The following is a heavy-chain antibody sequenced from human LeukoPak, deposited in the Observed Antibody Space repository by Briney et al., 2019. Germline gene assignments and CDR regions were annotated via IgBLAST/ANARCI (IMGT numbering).Heavy chain of an antibody. CDR2: ISGSGGST. CDR1: GFTFSSYA. Sequence: GGSLRLSCAASGFTFSSYAMSWVRQALGKGLEWVSAISGSGGSTYYADSVKGRFTISRDNAKNSLFLEMTGLTAEDSAVYYCVRLVHVWGQGALVTVSS. V-gene: IGHV3-23*01. J-gene: IGHJ4*02. CDR3: VRLVHV. D-gene: IGHD3-9*01.